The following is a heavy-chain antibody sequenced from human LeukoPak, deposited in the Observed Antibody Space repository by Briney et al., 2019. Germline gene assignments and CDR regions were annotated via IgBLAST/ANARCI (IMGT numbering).Heavy chain of an antibody. CDR2: ISSSSSTI. Sequence: GGSLRLSCAASGFTFSSYSMNWVRQAPGKGLEWVSYISSSSSTIYYADSVKGRFTISRDNAKNSLYLQMNSLRAEDTAVYYCASSHLAYCSGGSCYSGYWGQGTLVTVPS. V-gene: IGHV3-48*04. CDR1: GFTFSSYS. D-gene: IGHD2-15*01. J-gene: IGHJ4*02. CDR3: ASSHLAYCSGGSCYSGY.